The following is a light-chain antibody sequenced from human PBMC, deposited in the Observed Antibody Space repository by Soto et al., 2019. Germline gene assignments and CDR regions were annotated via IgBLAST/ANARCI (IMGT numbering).Light chain of an antibody. V-gene: IGKV3-15*01. J-gene: IGKJ1*01. CDR1: QSVGCK. CDR2: GAS. Sequence: EIVMTQSPASLSLSPGETATFSCSASQSVGCKLAWYQQKSGEAPRLLIYGASTRATDIPARFSASGSGTESTLTISRLQSEDSAVYYFQQYNNWPRTFGQGTKVEVK. CDR3: QQYNNWPRT.